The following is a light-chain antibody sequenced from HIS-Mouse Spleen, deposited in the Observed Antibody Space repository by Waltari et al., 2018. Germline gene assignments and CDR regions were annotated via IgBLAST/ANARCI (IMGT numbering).Light chain of an antibody. CDR2: RNN. J-gene: IGLJ2*01. V-gene: IGLV1-47*01. CDR3: AAWDDSLSGV. Sequence: QSVLTQPPSASGTPGQRVTISCSGSSSNIGSNYVYWYQQLPGTAPKLLIYRNNSRPSGVPDRFSGSKSGTSASLAISGLRSEDEADYYCAAWDDSLSGVFGGGTKLTVL. CDR1: SSNIGSNY.